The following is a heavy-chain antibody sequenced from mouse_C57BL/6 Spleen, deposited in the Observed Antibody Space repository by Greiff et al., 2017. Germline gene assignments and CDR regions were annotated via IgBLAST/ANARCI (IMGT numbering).Heavy chain of an antibody. V-gene: IGHV1-54*01. CDR1: GYAFTNYL. Sequence: QVHVKQSGAELVRPGTSVKVSCKASGYAFTNYLIEWVKQRPGQGLEWIGVINPGSGGTNYNEKFKGKATLTADKSSSTAYMQLSSLTSEDSAVYFCARNYGSHYYAMDYWGQGTSVTVSS. CDR2: INPGSGGT. J-gene: IGHJ4*01. D-gene: IGHD1-1*01. CDR3: ARNYGSHYYAMDY.